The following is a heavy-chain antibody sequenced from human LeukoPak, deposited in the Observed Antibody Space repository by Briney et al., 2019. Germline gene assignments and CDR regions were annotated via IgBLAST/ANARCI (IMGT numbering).Heavy chain of an antibody. J-gene: IGHJ6*04. CDR2: INHSGST. Sequence: SETLSLTCAVYGGSFSGYYWSWIRQPPGKGLEWIGEINHSGSTNYNPSLKSRVTISVDTSKNQFSLKLSSVTTADTAVYYCARTLGSGWFGELPGMDVWGKGTTVTVSS. CDR3: ARTLGSGWFGELPGMDV. D-gene: IGHD3-10*01. V-gene: IGHV4-34*01. CDR1: GGSFSGYY.